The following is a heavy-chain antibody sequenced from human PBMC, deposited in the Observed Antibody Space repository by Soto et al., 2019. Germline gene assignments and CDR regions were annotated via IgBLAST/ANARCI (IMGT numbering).Heavy chain of an antibody. CDR3: ARDRTEYSSSYYYGMDV. J-gene: IGHJ6*02. CDR1: GFTFSSYA. CDR2: ISYDGSNK. D-gene: IGHD6-6*01. V-gene: IGHV3-30-3*01. Sequence: GGSLRLSCAASGFTFSSYAMHWVRQAPGKGLEWVAVISYDGSNKYYTDSVKGRFTISRDNSKNTLYLQMNSLRAEDTAVYYCARDRTEYSSSYYYGMDVWGQGTTVTVSS.